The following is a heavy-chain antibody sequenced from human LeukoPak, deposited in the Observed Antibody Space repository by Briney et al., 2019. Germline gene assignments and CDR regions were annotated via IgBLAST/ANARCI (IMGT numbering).Heavy chain of an antibody. J-gene: IGHJ4*02. CDR3: VRDPPYSHFDY. CDR1: GFTFDDYA. D-gene: IGHD1-26*01. CDR2: IYWSSGSI. Sequence: GRSLRLSCAASGFTFDDYAIHWVRQVPGKGLEWVSGIYWSSGSIGYADSVKGRFTISRDSATNSLYLQMNSLRAEDTAVYYCVRDPPYSHFDYWGQGTLVTVSS. V-gene: IGHV3-9*01.